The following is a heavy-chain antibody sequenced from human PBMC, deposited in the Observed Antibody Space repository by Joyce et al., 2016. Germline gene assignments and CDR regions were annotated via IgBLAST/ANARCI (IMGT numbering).Heavy chain of an antibody. CDR3: ASRGAAWWDETSPYGFQY. J-gene: IGHJ4*02. D-gene: IGHD2-8*02. CDR2: ITPLYGTS. V-gene: IGHV1-69*01. CDR1: GGNFDTYP. Sequence: QVHLVQSGAEVKKPGSSVRVSCKASGGNFDTYPLAWGRQAPGHGLEWVGGITPLYGTSNSARKFRGRVTITADASTSTLYMELTNLKADDTAVFYCASRGAAWWDETSPYGFQYWGQGTLVTVSS.